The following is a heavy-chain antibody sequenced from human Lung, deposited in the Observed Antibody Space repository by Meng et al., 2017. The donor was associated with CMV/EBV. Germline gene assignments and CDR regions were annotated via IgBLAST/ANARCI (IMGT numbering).Heavy chain of an antibody. Sequence: QVQLVQSGAEVKKPXXSVKVSCKASGYTFTGYYMHWVRQAPGQGLEWMGWINPNSGGTNYAQKFQGRVTMTRDTSISTAYMELSRLRSDDTAVYYCARDRDYVWGSYPDYWGQGTLVTVSS. CDR3: ARDRDYVWGSYPDY. CDR1: GYTFTGYY. J-gene: IGHJ4*02. V-gene: IGHV1-2*02. CDR2: INPNSGGT. D-gene: IGHD3-16*01.